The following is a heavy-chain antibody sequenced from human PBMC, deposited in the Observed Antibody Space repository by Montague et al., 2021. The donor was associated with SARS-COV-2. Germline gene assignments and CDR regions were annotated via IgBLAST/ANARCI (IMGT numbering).Heavy chain of an antibody. Sequence: SETLSLTCAVSGGSIRNYYWSWIRQPPGRGLEWIAYIHDSGNVDYNPSLKSRVTILVDTSNNQFSLKLSSVTAADTAVYYCAAQTDYYCYRLDVWGQGTTATVS. V-gene: IGHV4-59*08. CDR1: GGSIRNYY. CDR3: AAQTDYYCYRLDV. CDR2: IHDSGNV. J-gene: IGHJ6*02.